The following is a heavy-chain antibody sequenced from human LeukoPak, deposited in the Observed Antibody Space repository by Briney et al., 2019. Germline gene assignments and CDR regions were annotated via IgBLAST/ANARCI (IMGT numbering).Heavy chain of an antibody. D-gene: IGHD1-26*01. V-gene: IGHV5-51*04. Sequence: GASLQISSKVSGYSFTSYCIGWVRQMPGKGLEWMGIIYPGDSGPTYSPSFQGQVTISVDKPINTASLQWSSLQASDTAMYYCGMSGDRVPLQDDVFDVWGQGTMVTVST. CDR3: GMSGDRVPLQDDVFDV. CDR2: IYPGDSGP. CDR1: GYSFTSYC. J-gene: IGHJ3*01.